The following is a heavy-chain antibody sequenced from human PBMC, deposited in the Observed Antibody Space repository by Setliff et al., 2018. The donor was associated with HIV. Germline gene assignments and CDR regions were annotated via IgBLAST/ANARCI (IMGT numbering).Heavy chain of an antibody. V-gene: IGHV1-18*01. CDR2: INTYNGNT. J-gene: IGHJ6*02. CDR3: ARDVEHMMDV. CDR1: GYTFTGYG. Sequence: GASVKVSCKASGYTFTGYGISWVRQAPGQGLEWMGWINTYNGNTHYAQNLQGRVTMTTDTSTSTAYMELRRLRFDDTAVYYCARDVEHMMDVWGQGTTVTVSS.